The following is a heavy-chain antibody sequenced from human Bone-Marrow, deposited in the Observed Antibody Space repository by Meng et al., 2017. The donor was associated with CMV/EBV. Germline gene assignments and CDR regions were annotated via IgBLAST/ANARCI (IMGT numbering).Heavy chain of an antibody. D-gene: IGHD6-19*01. J-gene: IGHJ4*02. CDR3: VRPSGGWFDFDY. V-gene: IGHV3-7*01. CDR2: VFPDGRQT. Sequence: GGSLRLSCAVSGFTFRNHWMNWVRQAPGEGLEWVAIVFPDGRQTYYSDSVKGRFTISRDNAKNSLYLQMNSQRVEDTAVYYCVRPSGGWFDFDYWGQGTLVTVSS. CDR1: GFTFRNHW.